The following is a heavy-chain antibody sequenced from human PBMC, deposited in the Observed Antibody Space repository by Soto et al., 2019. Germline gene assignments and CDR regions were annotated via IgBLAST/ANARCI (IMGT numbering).Heavy chain of an antibody. CDR2: IYSGGST. Sequence: PGGSLRLSCAASGFTVSSNYMSWVRQAPGKGLEWVSVIYSGGSTYYADSVKGRFTISRDNSKNTLYLQMNSLRAEDTAVYYCARHNLSSGVLWFDPWGQGTLVTVSS. CDR3: ARHNLSSGVLWFDP. J-gene: IGHJ5*02. V-gene: IGHV3-66*04. CDR1: GFTVSSNY. D-gene: IGHD6-19*01.